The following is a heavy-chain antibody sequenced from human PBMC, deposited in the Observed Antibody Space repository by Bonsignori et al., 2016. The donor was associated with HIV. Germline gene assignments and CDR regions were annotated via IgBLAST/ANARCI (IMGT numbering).Heavy chain of an antibody. Sequence: VRQMPGKGLEWMGIIYPGDSDTRYSPSFQGQVTISADKSISTAYLQWSSLKASDTAMYYCARPRFLQWLSTPGPIDYWGQGTLVTVSS. V-gene: IGHV5-51*01. D-gene: IGHD3-3*01. CDR2: IYPGDSDT. J-gene: IGHJ4*02. CDR3: ARPRFLQWLSTPGPIDY.